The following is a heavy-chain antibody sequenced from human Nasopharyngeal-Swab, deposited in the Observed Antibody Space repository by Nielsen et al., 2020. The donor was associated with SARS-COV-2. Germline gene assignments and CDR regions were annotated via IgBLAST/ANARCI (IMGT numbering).Heavy chain of an antibody. V-gene: IGHV3-66*02. CDR3: AKEEAAAGFWYFDL. D-gene: IGHD6-13*01. CDR1: GFTVSSNY. CDR2: IYRGGST. J-gene: IGHJ2*01. Sequence: GGSLRLSCAASGFTVSSNYMSWVRQAPGKGLEWVSVIYRGGSTYYADSVKGRFTISRDNSRNTVFLQLNSLRAEDTAVYYCAKEEAAAGFWYFDLWGRGTLVTVSS.